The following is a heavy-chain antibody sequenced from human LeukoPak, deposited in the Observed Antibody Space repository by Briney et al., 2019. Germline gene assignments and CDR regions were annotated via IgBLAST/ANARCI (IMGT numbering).Heavy chain of an antibody. CDR1: GFTFSSYT. J-gene: IGHJ3*02. D-gene: IGHD3-9*01. Sequence: GGSLRLSCAASGFTFSSYTIHWVRQAPGKGLEWVAVISYDGSNKYYADSVKGRFTISRDNSKNTLYLQMNSLRSEDTAVYYCAAGLFGPLHFDWLPLDAFDIWGQGTMVTVSS. CDR3: AAGLFGPLHFDWLPLDAFDI. V-gene: IGHV3-30*04. CDR2: ISYDGSNK.